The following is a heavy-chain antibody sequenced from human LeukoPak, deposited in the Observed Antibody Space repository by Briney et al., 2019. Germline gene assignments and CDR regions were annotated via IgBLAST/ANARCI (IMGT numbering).Heavy chain of an antibody. V-gene: IGHV3-21*01. CDR2: ISSSSSYI. D-gene: IGHD4-23*01. CDR1: GFTFSSYS. J-gene: IGHJ4*02. Sequence: GGSLRLSCAASGFTFSSYSMNWVRQAPGKGLEWVSSISSSSSYIYYADSVKGRFTISRDNAKNSLYLQMNSLRAEDTAVYYCARDLSATVVTPADYWGQGTLDTVSS. CDR3: ARDLSATVVTPADY.